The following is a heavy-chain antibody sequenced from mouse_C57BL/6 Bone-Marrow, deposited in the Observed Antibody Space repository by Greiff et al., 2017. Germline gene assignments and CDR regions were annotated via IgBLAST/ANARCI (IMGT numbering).Heavy chain of an antibody. CDR3: AKYINYPWYAMDY. V-gene: IGHV1-31*01. CDR2: IYPYNGVS. Sequence: VQLKQSGPELVKPGASVKISCKASGYSFTGYYMHWVKQSHGNILDWIGYIYPYNGVSSYNQKFKGKATLTVDKSSSTAYMEIRSLTSEDSAVYYCAKYINYPWYAMDYWGQGTSVTVSS. CDR1: GYSFTGYY. J-gene: IGHJ4*01. D-gene: IGHD2-5*01.